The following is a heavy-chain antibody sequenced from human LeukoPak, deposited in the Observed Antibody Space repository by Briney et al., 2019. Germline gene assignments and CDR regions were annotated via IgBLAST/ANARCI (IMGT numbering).Heavy chain of an antibody. CDR2: VRREVYGGTR. J-gene: IGHJ4*02. CDR1: GFTFGDYD. CDR3: TRDLRGRYGGDYFDY. D-gene: IGHD4-23*01. V-gene: IGHV3-49*04. Sequence: PGGSLRLSCSGSGFTFGDYDMSWVRQAPGKGLEGVGFVRREVYGGTRDYAASVKGRFTISRDDSNSIAYLQMNSLKTEDTAVYYCTRDLRGRYGGDYFDYWGQGTQVTVSS.